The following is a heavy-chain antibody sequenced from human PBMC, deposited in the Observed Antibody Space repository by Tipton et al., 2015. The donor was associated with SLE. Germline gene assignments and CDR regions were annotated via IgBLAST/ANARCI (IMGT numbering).Heavy chain of an antibody. CDR1: GGSFSGYY. D-gene: IGHD2-21*01. CDR3: ATTPQDCGGDCYFRYFDL. V-gene: IGHV4-34*01. CDR2: INHSGST. J-gene: IGHJ2*01. Sequence: GLVKPSETLSLTCAVYGGSFSGYYWSWIRQPPGKGLEWIGEINHSGSTNYNPSLKSRVTISVDTSKNQFSLKLSSVTAADTAVYYCATTPQDCGGDCYFRYFDLWGRGTLVTVSS.